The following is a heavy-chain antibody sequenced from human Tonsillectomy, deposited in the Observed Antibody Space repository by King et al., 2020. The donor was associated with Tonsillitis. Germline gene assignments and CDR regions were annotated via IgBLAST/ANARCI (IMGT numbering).Heavy chain of an antibody. CDR1: GGSISGSY. V-gene: IGHV4-59*08. J-gene: IGHJ3*02. D-gene: IGHD3-16*01. Sequence: QLQESGPGLVKPSETLSLTCTVSGGSISGSYWSWIRQPPGKGLEWIGYIYYSGSTKYNTSLKSRVTISVDTSKIQFSLKLSSVTAADTAVYYCARQGGVIWGQGTMVTVSP. CDR3: ARQGGVI. CDR2: IYYSGST.